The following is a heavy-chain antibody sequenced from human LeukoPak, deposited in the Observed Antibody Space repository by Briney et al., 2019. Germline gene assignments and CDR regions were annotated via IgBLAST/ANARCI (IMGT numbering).Heavy chain of an antibody. CDR1: GFTFSSYA. V-gene: IGHV3-23*01. Sequence: SGGSLRLSCAASGFTFSSYAMSWVRQAPGKGLEWVSAISGGGGSTYYADSVKGRFTISRDNSKNTLYLQMNSLRAEDTAVYYCAKDYYDSSGYSDYWGQGTLVTVSS. D-gene: IGHD3-22*01. CDR2: ISGGGGST. CDR3: AKDYYDSSGYSDY. J-gene: IGHJ4*02.